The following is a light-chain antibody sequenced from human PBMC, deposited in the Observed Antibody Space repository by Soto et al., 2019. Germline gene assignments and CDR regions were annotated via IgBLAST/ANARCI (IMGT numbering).Light chain of an antibody. V-gene: IGLV1-44*01. CDR1: SSNIGSNT. CDR3: AAWDDSMTGWV. J-gene: IGLJ3*02. Sequence: QSVLTQPASASGTPGQRVTISCSGSSSNIGSNTVTWYQQHPGTAPKLLMYNNNQRPSGVPDRFSGSKSGNTASLAISGLQSEDEADYYCAAWDDSMTGWVFGGGTKLTVL. CDR2: NNN.